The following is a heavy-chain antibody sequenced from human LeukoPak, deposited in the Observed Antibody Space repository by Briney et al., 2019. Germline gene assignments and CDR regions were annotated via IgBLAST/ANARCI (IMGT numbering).Heavy chain of an antibody. D-gene: IGHD5-24*01. CDR3: ARQGNRDGYNSLGFDY. CDR2: IYHSGST. V-gene: IGHV4-38-2*02. J-gene: IGHJ4*02. Sequence: SETLSLTCTVSGYSISSGYYWGWIRQPPGKGLEWIGSIYHSGSTYYNPSLKSRVTISVDTSKNQFSLKLSSVTAADTAVYYCARQGNRDGYNSLGFDYWGQGTLVTVSS. CDR1: GYSISSGYY.